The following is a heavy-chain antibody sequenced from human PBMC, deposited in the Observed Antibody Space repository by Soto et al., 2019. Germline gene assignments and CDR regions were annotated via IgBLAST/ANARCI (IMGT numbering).Heavy chain of an antibody. Sequence: GASVKVSCKASGFTFTSSAVQWVRQARGQRLEWIGWIVVGSGNTNYAQKFQERVTITRDMSTSTAYMELSSLRSEDTAVYYCAADGCSGGSCYSVYYDSSGYGYYYYGMDVWGQGTTVTVSS. CDR3: AADGCSGGSCYSVYYDSSGYGYYYYGMDV. J-gene: IGHJ6*02. V-gene: IGHV1-58*01. CDR2: IVVGSGNT. D-gene: IGHD2-15*01. CDR1: GFTFTSSA.